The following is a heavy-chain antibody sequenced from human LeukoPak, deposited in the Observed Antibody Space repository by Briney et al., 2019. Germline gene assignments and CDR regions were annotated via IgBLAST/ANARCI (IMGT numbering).Heavy chain of an antibody. CDR1: GYTFTNYD. Sequence: SVKVSCKASGYTFTNYDFSWVRQAPGQGLEWMGGIIPIFGTANYAQKFQGRVTITADESTSTAYMELSSLRSEGTAVYYCARVATGSEGAISDYWGQGTLVTVSS. J-gene: IGHJ4*02. D-gene: IGHD1-26*01. CDR2: IIPIFGTA. CDR3: ARVATGSEGAISDY. V-gene: IGHV1-69*13.